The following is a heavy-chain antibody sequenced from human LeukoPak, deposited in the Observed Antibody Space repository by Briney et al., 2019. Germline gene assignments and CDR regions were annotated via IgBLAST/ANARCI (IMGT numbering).Heavy chain of an antibody. D-gene: IGHD3-10*01. V-gene: IGHV3-9*01. J-gene: IGHJ6*02. Sequence: GGSLRLSCAASGFTFDDYAMHWVRQAPGKGLEWVSGISWNSGSIGYADSVKGRFTISRDNAKNSLYLQMNSLRAEDTALYYCAKDGYSGVRESYGMDVWGQGTTVTVSS. CDR3: AKDGYSGVRESYGMDV. CDR1: GFTFDDYA. CDR2: ISWNSGSI.